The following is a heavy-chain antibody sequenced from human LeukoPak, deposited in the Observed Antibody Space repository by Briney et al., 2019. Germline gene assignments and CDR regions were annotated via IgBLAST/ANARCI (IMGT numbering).Heavy chain of an antibody. CDR1: VGSFSGYY. V-gene: IGHV4-34*01. Sequence: SETLSLTCAVYVGSFSGYYWSWIRQPPWKGLEWIGEINHSGSTNYNPSLKSRVAISVDTSKNQFSLKLSSVTAADTAVYYCARRYWGIAAAGTFSRYFDLWGRGTLVTVSS. CDR2: INHSGST. D-gene: IGHD6-13*01. CDR3: ARRYWGIAAAGTFSRYFDL. J-gene: IGHJ2*01.